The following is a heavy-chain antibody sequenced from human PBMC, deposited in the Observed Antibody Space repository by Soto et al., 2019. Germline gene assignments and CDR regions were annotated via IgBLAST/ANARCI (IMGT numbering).Heavy chain of an antibody. V-gene: IGHV3-49*03. CDR3: ASLTSWSQEYYYGMDV. Sequence: LRLSCTGSGFTFGDFGMSWFRQAPGKGLEWLSFIRSKGYGGTTESAASVRGRFITSRDDSKSIAYLQMNSLKTEDTAVYYCASLTSWSQEYYYGMDVWGQGTTVTVSS. CDR2: IRSKGYGGTT. D-gene: IGHD2-2*01. CDR1: GFTFGDFG. J-gene: IGHJ6*02.